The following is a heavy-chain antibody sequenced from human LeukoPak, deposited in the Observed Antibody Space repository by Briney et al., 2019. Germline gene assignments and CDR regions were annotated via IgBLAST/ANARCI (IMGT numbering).Heavy chain of an antibody. V-gene: IGHV5-51*01. J-gene: IGHJ6*02. CDR2: IYPGDSES. Sequence: GESLKISCKGSGYNFTSYWIGWVRQMPGKGLEWMGIIYPGDSESRYSPSFQGQVTISADKSISAAYLQWSSLKASDTAMYYCARHGYYGILTVYPNGYYYYGMDVWGQGTTVTVSS. D-gene: IGHD3-9*01. CDR1: GYNFTSYW. CDR3: ARHGYYGILTVYPNGYYYYGMDV.